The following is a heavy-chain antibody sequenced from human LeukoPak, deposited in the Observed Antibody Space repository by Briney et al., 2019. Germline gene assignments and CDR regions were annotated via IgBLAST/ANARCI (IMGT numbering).Heavy chain of an antibody. CDR3: GRGRNMAV. Sequence: GGSLRLSCAASGFTVSSNWMNWVRQAPGKGLEWVANIKEDGSEKYYVDSVKGRFTISRDNAKNSLYLQMNSLRVEDTAVYYCGRGRNMAVWGQGTTVTVSS. J-gene: IGHJ6*02. CDR2: IKEDGSEK. CDR1: GFTVSSNW. V-gene: IGHV3-7*01.